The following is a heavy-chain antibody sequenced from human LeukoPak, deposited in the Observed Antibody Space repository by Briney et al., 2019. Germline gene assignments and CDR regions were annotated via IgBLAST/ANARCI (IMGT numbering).Heavy chain of an antibody. CDR3: ATCLYYDILTGYRPTPY. Sequence: PSETLSLTCTVSGGSISSSSYYWGWIRQPPGKGLEWIGSIYYSGSTYYNPSLKSRVTISVDTSKNQFSLKLSSVTAADTAVYYCATCLYYDILTGYRPTPYWGQGTLVTVSS. J-gene: IGHJ4*02. D-gene: IGHD3-9*01. V-gene: IGHV4-39*07. CDR1: GGSISSSSYY. CDR2: IYYSGST.